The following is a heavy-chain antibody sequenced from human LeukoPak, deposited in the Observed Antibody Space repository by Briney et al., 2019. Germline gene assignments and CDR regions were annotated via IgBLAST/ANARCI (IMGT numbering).Heavy chain of an antibody. Sequence: PSETLSLTCAVYGGSFSGYYWSWIRQPPGKGLEWIGEINHSGSTNYNPSLKSRATISVDTSKNQFSLKLSSVTAADTAVYYCARVVVVVAATLPRDYYYYMDVWGKGTTVTVSS. CDR2: INHSGST. CDR3: ARVVVVVAATLPRDYYYYMDV. D-gene: IGHD2-15*01. CDR1: GGSFSGYY. V-gene: IGHV4-34*01. J-gene: IGHJ6*03.